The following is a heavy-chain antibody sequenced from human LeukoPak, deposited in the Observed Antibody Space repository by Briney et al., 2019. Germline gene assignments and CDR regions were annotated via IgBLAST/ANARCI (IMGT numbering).Heavy chain of an antibody. Sequence: GASVKVSCKASGGTFSSYAISWVRQAPGQGLEWMGGIIPIFGTANYAQRFQGRVTITTDESTSTAYMELSSLRSEDTAVYYCARAPRALSYYYYMDVWGKGTTVTVSS. J-gene: IGHJ6*03. CDR2: IIPIFGTA. V-gene: IGHV1-69*05. CDR1: GGTFSSYA. CDR3: ARAPRALSYYYYMDV.